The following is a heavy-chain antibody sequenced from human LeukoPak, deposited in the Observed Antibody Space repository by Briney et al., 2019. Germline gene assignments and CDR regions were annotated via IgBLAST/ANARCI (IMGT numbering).Heavy chain of an antibody. J-gene: IGHJ4*02. V-gene: IGHV1-2*04. D-gene: IGHD1/OR15-1a*01. CDR3: ATQGNEQSFDY. Sequence: ASVKVSCKASGYTFTDYYMHWERRAPGQGFEWMGWINPKSGGTNYAQKFQDWVTMTRDTSVTTVYMELSRLKSDDTAVYYCATQGNEQSFDYWGQGTLVTVSS. CDR1: GYTFTDYY. CDR2: INPKSGGT.